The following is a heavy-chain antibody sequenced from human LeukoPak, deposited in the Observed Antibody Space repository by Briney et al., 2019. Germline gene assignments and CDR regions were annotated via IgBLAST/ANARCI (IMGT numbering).Heavy chain of an antibody. Sequence: SETLSLTCTVSGGSISSYYWSWIRQPPRKGLEWIGYIYYSGSTNYNPSLKSRVTISVDTSKKQFSLKLSSVTAADTAVYYCARDLWGEEAFDIWGQGTMVTVSS. J-gene: IGHJ3*02. D-gene: IGHD2-21*01. V-gene: IGHV4-59*12. CDR2: IYYSGST. CDR3: ARDLWGEEAFDI. CDR1: GGSISSYY.